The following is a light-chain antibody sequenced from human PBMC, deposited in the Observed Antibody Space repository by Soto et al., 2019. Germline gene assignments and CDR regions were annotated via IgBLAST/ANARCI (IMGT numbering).Light chain of an antibody. J-gene: IGLJ3*02. CDR2: DVS. CDR1: SSDVGGYNY. Sequence: QSALTQPASVSGSPGQSITISCIGTSSDVGGYNYVAWYHQHPGKVPKLMIYDVSNRPSGVSNRFSGSKSGDTASLTISGLQAEDEADYYCSSYTTSSTWVFGGGTKLTVL. CDR3: SSYTTSSTWV. V-gene: IGLV2-14*01.